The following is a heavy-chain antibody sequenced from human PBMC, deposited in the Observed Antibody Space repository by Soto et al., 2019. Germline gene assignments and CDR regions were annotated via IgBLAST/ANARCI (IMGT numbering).Heavy chain of an antibody. CDR3: ARDLFGPPAHCSSTSCPTDGAFDI. J-gene: IGHJ3*02. CDR1: GYTFTSYY. Sequence: SVKVACKASGYTFTSYYLHWVRQAPGQGLEWMGIINPSGGSTSYAQKFQGRVTMTRDTSTSTVYMELSSLRSEDTAVYYCARDLFGPPAHCSSTSCPTDGAFDIWGQGTMVTVSS. CDR2: INPSGGST. D-gene: IGHD2-2*01. V-gene: IGHV1-46*01.